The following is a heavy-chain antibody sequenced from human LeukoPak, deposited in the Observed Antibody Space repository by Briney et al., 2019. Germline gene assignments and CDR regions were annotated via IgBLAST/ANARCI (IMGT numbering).Heavy chain of an antibody. CDR3: ARGGARYLDT. D-gene: IGHD3-9*01. J-gene: IGHJ5*02. CDR1: GFDFNSHT. CDR2: MKEDGSDI. V-gene: IGHV3-7*01. Sequence: GGSLRLSCVASGFDFNSHTMSWARQAPGKGLEWVAKMKEDGSDIYYVDSVKGRFTICRDNAKNSLCLQMSSLRVEDTAVYYCARGGARYLDTWGQGSLVIVSS.